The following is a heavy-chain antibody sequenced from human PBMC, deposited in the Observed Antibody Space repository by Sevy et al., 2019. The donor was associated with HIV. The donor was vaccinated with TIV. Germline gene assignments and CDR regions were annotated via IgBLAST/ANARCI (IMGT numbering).Heavy chain of an antibody. D-gene: IGHD2-8*01. CDR2: IYPGDSDT. Sequence: GESLKISCKASRYSFTSYWIDWVRQMPGKGLEWMGTIYPGDSDTRYSPSVQGQVTISADKSITTAYLQWSSLKASDTAMYYCARPTGLKVGFDFGTYDIWGQGTMVTVSS. V-gene: IGHV5-51*01. J-gene: IGHJ3*02. CDR1: RYSFTSYW. CDR3: ARPTGLKVGFDFGTYDI.